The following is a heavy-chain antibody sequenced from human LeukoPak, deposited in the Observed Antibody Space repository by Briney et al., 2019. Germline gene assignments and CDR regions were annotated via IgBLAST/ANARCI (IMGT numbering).Heavy chain of an antibody. Sequence: GSLRLSCAASGFTFSSYAMSWVRQAPGKGLEWVSAISGSGGSTYYADSVKGRFTISRDNSKNTLYLQMNSLRAEDTAVYYCAKEHLAGIVGAWGLFDYWGQGTLVTVSS. CDR2: ISGSGGST. D-gene: IGHD1-26*01. V-gene: IGHV3-23*01. CDR3: AKEHLAGIVGAWGLFDY. J-gene: IGHJ4*02. CDR1: GFTFSSYA.